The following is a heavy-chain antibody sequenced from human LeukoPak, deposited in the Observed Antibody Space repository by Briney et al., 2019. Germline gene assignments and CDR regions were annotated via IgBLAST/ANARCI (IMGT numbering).Heavy chain of an antibody. J-gene: IGHJ3*02. Sequence: SETLSLTCAVYGGSFSGYYWSWIRQPPGKGLEWIGEINHSGSTNYNPSLKSRASISVDTSKNQFSLKLSSVTAADAAVYYCARVWELSDAFDIWGQGTMVTVSS. CDR2: INHSGST. V-gene: IGHV4-34*01. CDR3: ARVWELSDAFDI. D-gene: IGHD1-26*01. CDR1: GGSFSGYY.